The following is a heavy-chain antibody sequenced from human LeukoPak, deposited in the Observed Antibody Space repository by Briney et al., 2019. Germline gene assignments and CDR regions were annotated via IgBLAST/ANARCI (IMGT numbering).Heavy chain of an antibody. D-gene: IGHD3-3*01. V-gene: IGHV5-51*01. CDR1: GYSFTSYW. Sequence: PGESLKISCKGSGYSFTSYWIGWVRQMPGKGLEWMGIIYPGDSDTRYSPSFQGQVTISADKSISTAYLHWSSLKASDTAMYYCARLLYYDFWSGYYTGIDYWGQGTLVTVSS. CDR3: ARLLYYDFWSGYYTGIDY. J-gene: IGHJ4*02. CDR2: IYPGDSDT.